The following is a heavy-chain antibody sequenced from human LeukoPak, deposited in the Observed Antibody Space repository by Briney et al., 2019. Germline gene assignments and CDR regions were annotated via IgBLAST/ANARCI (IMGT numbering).Heavy chain of an antibody. V-gene: IGHV1-69*02. J-gene: IGHJ5*02. D-gene: IGHD3-3*01. CDR3: ARVEVLRFLKDPWFDP. CDR1: GGTFSSYT. Sequence: ASVKVSCKASGGTFSSYTISWVRQAPGQGLEWMGRIIPILGIANYAQKFQGRVTITADKSTSTAYMELSSLRSEDTAVYYCARVEVLRFLKDPWFDPWGQGTLVTVSS. CDR2: IIPILGIA.